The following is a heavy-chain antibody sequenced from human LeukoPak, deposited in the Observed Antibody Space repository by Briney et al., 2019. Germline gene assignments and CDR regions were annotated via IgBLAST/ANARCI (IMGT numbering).Heavy chain of an antibody. CDR2: IYYSGST. D-gene: IGHD2-21*01. CDR1: GGSISSYY. J-gene: IGHJ3*02. V-gene: IGHV4-59*01. Sequence: PSETLSLTCTVSGGSISSYYWSWIRQPPGKGLEWIGYIYYSGSTNYNPSLKSRVTISVDTSKNQFSLKLSSVTAADTAVYYCAREGRSVEIASKNAFDIWGQGTMVTVSS. CDR3: AREGRSVEIASKNAFDI.